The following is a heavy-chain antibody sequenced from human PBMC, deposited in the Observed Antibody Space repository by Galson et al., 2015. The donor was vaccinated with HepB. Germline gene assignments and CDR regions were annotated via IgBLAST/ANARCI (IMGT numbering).Heavy chain of an antibody. CDR1: GGSFSGYY. V-gene: IGHV4-34*01. J-gene: IGHJ5*02. D-gene: IGHD2-2*01. CDR2: IDHSGST. CDR3: ARGASTPYCSSTSCYLWFDP. Sequence: LSLTCAVYGGSFSGYYWIWIRQPPGKGLEWIGEIDHSGSTNYNPSLKSRVTISIDTSKKQFSLKLNSVTAADTAVYYCARGASTPYCSSTSCYLWFDPWGQGTPVTVSS.